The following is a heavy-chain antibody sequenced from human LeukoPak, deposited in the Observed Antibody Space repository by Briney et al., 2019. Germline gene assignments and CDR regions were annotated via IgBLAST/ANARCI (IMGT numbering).Heavy chain of an antibody. CDR1: GFTFSSYG. J-gene: IGHJ4*02. CDR2: IRYDGSNK. D-gene: IGHD3-9*01. CDR3: ARGGLRYFDWLFTPVDY. V-gene: IGHV3-30*02. Sequence: GGSLRLSCAASGFTFSSYGMHWVRQAPGKGLEWVAFIRYDGSNKYYADSVKGRFTISRDNSKNTLYLQMNSLRAEDTAVYYCARGGLRYFDWLFTPVDYWGQGTLVTVSS.